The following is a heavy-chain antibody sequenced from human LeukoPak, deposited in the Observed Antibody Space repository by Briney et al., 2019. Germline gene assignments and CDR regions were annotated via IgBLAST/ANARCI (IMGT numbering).Heavy chain of an antibody. CDR1: GGSITSGGYY. Sequence: SETLSLTCTVSGGSITSGGYYWSWIRQHPGKGLEWIGHIHYSGYTYYNPSLKSRVTMSVDMSKNQFSLKLSSVTAADTAVYYCARSWFGELSHFNYWGQGTLVRVSS. D-gene: IGHD3-10*01. J-gene: IGHJ4*02. CDR2: IHYSGYT. V-gene: IGHV4-31*03. CDR3: ARSWFGELSHFNY.